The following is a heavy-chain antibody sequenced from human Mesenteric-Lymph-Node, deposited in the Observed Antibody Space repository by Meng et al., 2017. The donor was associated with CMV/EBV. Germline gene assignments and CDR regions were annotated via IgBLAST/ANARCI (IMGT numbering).Heavy chain of an antibody. CDR1: GFTFSSYW. V-gene: IGHV3-74*01. CDR3: ARDIRSLWFGGFDP. J-gene: IGHJ5*02. Sequence: GGPLRLSCVASGFTFSSYWMHWVRQAPGKGLVWVSRINSDGSSASYADSVKGRVTISRDNAKNTVYLQMSSLRAEDTAVYYCARDIRSLWFGGFDPWGQGVLVTVSS. CDR2: INSDGSSA. D-gene: IGHD3-10*01.